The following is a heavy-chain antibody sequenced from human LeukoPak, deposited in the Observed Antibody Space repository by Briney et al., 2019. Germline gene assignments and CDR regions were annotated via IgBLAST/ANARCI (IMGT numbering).Heavy chain of an antibody. CDR2: ISSTSTYI. CDR1: GFTFSSYY. CDR3: ARSISGQLELFDY. Sequence: PGGSLRLSCTASGFTFSSYYMNWVRQAPGKGLEWVSSISSTSTYIYYADSLKGRFTISRDNAQNSFSLQMDSLRAEDTAVYYCARSISGQLELFDYWGQGTLVTVSS. V-gene: IGHV3-21*01. D-gene: IGHD1-7*01. J-gene: IGHJ4*02.